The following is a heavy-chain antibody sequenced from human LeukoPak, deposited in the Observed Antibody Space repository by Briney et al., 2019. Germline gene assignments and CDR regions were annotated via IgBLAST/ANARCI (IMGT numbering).Heavy chain of an antibody. CDR2: IYYSGST. J-gene: IGHJ4*02. V-gene: IGHV4-59*01. CDR3: ARSTTSSEDYFDY. D-gene: IGHD6-6*01. CDR1: GGSISSYY. Sequence: PSETLSLTCTVSGGSISSYYWSWIRQPPGKGLEWIGYIYYSGSTNYNPPLKSRVTISVDTSKNQFSLKLSSVTAADTAVYYCARSTTSSEDYFDYWGQGTLVTVSS.